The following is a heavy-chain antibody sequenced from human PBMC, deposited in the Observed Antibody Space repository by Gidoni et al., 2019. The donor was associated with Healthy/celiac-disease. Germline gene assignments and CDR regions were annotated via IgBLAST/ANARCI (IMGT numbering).Heavy chain of an antibody. CDR3: ARASEYYDFWSGSFDY. V-gene: IGHV4-4*07. CDR2: IYTSGST. D-gene: IGHD3-3*01. J-gene: IGHJ4*02. CDR1: GGSISSYY. Sequence: QVQLQESGPGLVKPSETISLPCTVSGGSISSYYWSWIRQPAGKGLEWIGRIYTSGSTNYNPSLKSRVTMSVDTSKNQFSLKLSSVTAADTAVYYCARASEYYDFWSGSFDYWGQGTLVTVSS.